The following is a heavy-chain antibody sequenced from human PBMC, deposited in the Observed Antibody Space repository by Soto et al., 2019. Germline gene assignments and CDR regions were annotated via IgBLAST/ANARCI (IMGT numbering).Heavy chain of an antibody. CDR2: ILVGGST. J-gene: IGHJ3*02. CDR3: AKATATGGGAFEI. CDR1: GFICSSYD. Sequence: GGSLRLSCAVSGFICSSYDMIWVRQAPGKGLEWVSTILVGGSTHYEDSVKGRSTISRDTSKNTVYLQMNSLTAGDTAVYYCAKATATGGGAFEIYGQGTMVTVSS. D-gene: IGHD2-8*02. V-gene: IGHV3-23*01.